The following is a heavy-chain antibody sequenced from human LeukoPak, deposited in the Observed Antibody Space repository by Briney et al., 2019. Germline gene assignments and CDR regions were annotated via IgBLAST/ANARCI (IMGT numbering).Heavy chain of an antibody. CDR1: GGSTSSGCYY. J-gene: IGHJ4*02. CDR3: ARVTYSSSFYFDY. D-gene: IGHD6-6*01. V-gene: IGHV4-31*03. CDR2: IYYSGST. Sequence: SETLSLTCTVSGGSTSSGCYYWSWIRQHPEKGLEWIGYIYYSGSTYYNPSLKSRVTISVDTSKNQFSLKLSSVTAADTAVYYCARVTYSSSFYFDYWGQGTLVTVSS.